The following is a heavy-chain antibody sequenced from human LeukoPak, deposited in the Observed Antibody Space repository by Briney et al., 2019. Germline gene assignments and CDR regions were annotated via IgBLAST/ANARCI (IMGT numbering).Heavy chain of an antibody. CDR1: GFTFSSYA. J-gene: IGHJ6*02. D-gene: IGHD3-3*02. Sequence: GGSLRLSCAASGFTFSSYAMHWVRQAPGKGLEWVAVISYDGSNKYYADSVKGRFTISRDNSKNTLYLQMNSLRAEDTAVYYCARDHLNGMDVWGQGTTVTVSS. CDR3: ARDHLNGMDV. CDR2: ISYDGSNK. V-gene: IGHV3-30-3*01.